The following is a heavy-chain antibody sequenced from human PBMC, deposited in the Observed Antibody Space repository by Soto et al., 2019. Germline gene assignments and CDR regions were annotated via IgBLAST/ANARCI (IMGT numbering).Heavy chain of an antibody. CDR1: GGTFSTYT. CDR3: ARSQDSSGYWNSCFDP. CDR2: IIPIFGTA. Sequence: EQLVQSGAEVKKPGSSVKVSCKSSGGTFSTYTLAWVRQAPGQGLEWVGGIIPIFGTANYPQKFKGRVTITADESTSTAYMELSSLRSEDTAVYYCARSQDSSGYWNSCFDPWGQGTLVTVSS. J-gene: IGHJ5*02. D-gene: IGHD3-22*01. V-gene: IGHV1-69*01.